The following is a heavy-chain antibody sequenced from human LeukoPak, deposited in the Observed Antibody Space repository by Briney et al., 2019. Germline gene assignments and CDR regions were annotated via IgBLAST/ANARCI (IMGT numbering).Heavy chain of an antibody. CDR1: GYSLSSGYH. J-gene: IGHJ5*02. CDR3: ARPDYDSSGSYYDNWFDP. V-gene: IGHV4-38-2*02. D-gene: IGHD3-22*01. Sequence: SETLSLTCTVSGYSLSSGYHWGWIRQPPGKGLEWIGSIYHSGSTNYNPSLKSRVTMSVDTSKNQFSLKLSSVTAADTAVYYCARPDYDSSGSYYDNWFDPWGQGTLVTVSS. CDR2: IYHSGST.